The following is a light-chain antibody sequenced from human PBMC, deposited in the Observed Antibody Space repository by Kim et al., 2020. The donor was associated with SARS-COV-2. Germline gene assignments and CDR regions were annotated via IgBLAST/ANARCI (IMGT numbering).Light chain of an antibody. CDR2: RTD. CDR1: TSNVGSNY. J-gene: IGLJ3*02. Sequence: QSVVTQPPSTSGTPGQRVSISCSGSTSNVGSNYVYWYQQFPGTAPKLLIFRTDRRPSGVPDRFSGSKSGTSASLAISGLRSEDEADYYCAVWDDNLSGVLFGGGTQLTVL. CDR3: AVWDDNLSGVL. V-gene: IGLV1-47*01.